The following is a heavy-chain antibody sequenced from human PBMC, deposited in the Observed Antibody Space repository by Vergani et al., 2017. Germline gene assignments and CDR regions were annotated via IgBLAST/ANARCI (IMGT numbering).Heavy chain of an antibody. V-gene: IGHV3-53*02. CDR3: ARGGGHRYGDHETNYYYYMDV. D-gene: IGHD4-17*01. J-gene: IGHJ6*03. Sequence: EVQLVETGGGLIQPGGSLRLSCAASGFTVSSNYMSWVRQAPGKGLEWVSVIYSGGSTYYADSLKGRFTISRDKSKNTLYLQMNSLRAEDTAVYYCARGGGHRYGDHETNYYYYMDVWGKGTTVTVSS. CDR2: IYSGGST. CDR1: GFTVSSNY.